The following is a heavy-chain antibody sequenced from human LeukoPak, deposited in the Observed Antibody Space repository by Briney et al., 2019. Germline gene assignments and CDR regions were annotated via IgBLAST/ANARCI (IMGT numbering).Heavy chain of an antibody. CDR1: GFTFSSYS. CDR3: ARSAYSGYDGHY. CDR2: ISSISSYI. D-gene: IGHD5-12*01. Sequence: PGGSLRLSCAASGFTFSSYSMNWVRQAPGEGLEWVSSISSISSYIYYADSVKGRFSISRDNATNSLYLQMNSLRAEETAVYYCARSAYSGYDGHYWGQGTLLTVSS. J-gene: IGHJ4*02. V-gene: IGHV3-21*01.